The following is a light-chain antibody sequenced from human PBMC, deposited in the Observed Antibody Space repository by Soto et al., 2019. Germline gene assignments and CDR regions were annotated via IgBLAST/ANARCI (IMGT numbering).Light chain of an antibody. J-gene: IGKJ5*01. V-gene: IGKV1D-13*01. CDR2: DAS. CDR1: QGISSA. Sequence: AIQLTQSPSSLSASVGDRVTITCRASQGISSALAWYQQKPGKAPKLLIYDASSLESGVPSRFSGSGSGTDLTLTISSLQSEDFAIYYCQQYNNWPPITFGQGTRLEIK. CDR3: QQYNNWPPIT.